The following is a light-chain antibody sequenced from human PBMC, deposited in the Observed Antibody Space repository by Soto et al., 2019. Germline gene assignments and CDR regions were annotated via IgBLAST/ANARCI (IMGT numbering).Light chain of an antibody. V-gene: IGLV2-14*01. CDR3: SSYSISTAYL. CDR1: SSDVGGYDY. Sequence: QSELTQPASVSGSPGRSITSSCTGTSSDVGGYDYVSWYQLHPGNAPKLMVFEVSNRPSGVSYRFSGSKSGNTASLTISGLQAEDEADYFCSSYSISTAYLFGTGTKVTVL. J-gene: IGLJ1*01. CDR2: EVS.